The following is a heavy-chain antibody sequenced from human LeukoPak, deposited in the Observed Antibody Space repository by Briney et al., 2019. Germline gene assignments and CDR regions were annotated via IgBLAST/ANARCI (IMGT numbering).Heavy chain of an antibody. CDR2: IYTSGST. D-gene: IGHD1-26*01. CDR1: GGSISSGSYY. Sequence: SGSLSVTCTVSGGSISSGSYYWSWIRQPAGKGMGWIGCIYTSGSTNFNPSLKRPVTTSVDTSKNQFSRKLSSVTAADTAVDYCARGMRSYPFDYWGQGTLVTVSS. CDR3: ARGMRSYPFDY. V-gene: IGHV4-61*02. J-gene: IGHJ4*02.